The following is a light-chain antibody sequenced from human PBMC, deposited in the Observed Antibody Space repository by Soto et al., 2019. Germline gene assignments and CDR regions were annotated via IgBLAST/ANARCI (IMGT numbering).Light chain of an antibody. CDR2: YDS. V-gene: IGLV3-21*04. CDR1: NIGSKN. CDR3: QVWDSSSDVV. Sequence: SYELTQPPSVSVAPGKTARITCGGSNIGSKNVHWYQQQPGQAPVLVISYDSDRPSGIPERFSGSNSGNTATLTISRVEAGDEADFYCQVWDSSSDVVFGGGTKLTVL. J-gene: IGLJ2*01.